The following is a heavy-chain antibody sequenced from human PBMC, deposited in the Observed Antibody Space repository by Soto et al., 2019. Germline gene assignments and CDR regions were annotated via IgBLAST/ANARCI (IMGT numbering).Heavy chain of an antibody. CDR2: IFNSGTT. D-gene: IGHD3-22*01. V-gene: IGHV4-31*02. CDR1: GASTVSHYH. CDR3: ARARVYYSLGGYYYYYGMDV. J-gene: IGHJ6*02. Sequence: SETLSLTCSVSGASTVSHYHWTWIRQPPGKGLEWMGYIFNSGTTFYNPSLTSRLSISMDTSGNHFSLELRSVTAADTAVYYYARARVYYSLGGYYYYYGMDVWGQGTTVTVSS.